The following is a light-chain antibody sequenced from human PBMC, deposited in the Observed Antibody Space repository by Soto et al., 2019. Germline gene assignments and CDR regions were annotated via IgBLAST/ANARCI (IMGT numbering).Light chain of an antibody. CDR1: QDISNY. Sequence: DIQMTQSPSSLSASVGDRVTITCQASQDISNYLNWYQQKPGKAPKLLIYDASNLETGVPSRFSGSGSGTDFTFTISSLQPEDIATYYCHQYDNLPLSTFGPGTKVDIK. V-gene: IGKV1-33*01. J-gene: IGKJ3*01. CDR3: HQYDNLPLST. CDR2: DAS.